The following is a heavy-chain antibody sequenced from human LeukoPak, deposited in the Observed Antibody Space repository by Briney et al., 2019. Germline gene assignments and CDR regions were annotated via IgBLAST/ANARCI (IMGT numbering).Heavy chain of an antibody. V-gene: IGHV3-33*01. CDR1: GFTFSSYG. CDR3: ARDLEEDYYDSSGYYSSSLDY. J-gene: IGHJ4*02. D-gene: IGHD3-22*01. CDR2: IWYDGSNK. Sequence: PGRSLRLSCAASGFTFSSYGMHWVRQAPGKGLEWVAVIWYDGSNKYYADSVKGRFTISRDNSKNTLYLQMNSLRAEDTAVYYCARDLEEDYYDSSGYYSSSLDYWGQGTLVTVSS.